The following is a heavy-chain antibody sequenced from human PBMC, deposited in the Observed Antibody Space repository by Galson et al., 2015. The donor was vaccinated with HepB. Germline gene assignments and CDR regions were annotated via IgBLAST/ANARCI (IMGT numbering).Heavy chain of an antibody. CDR1: GYTFTSYG. CDR2: ISAYNGNT. CDR3: ARGPVSYWFGELYGFGSKNDAFDI. V-gene: IGHV1-18*04. D-gene: IGHD3-10*01. J-gene: IGHJ3*02. Sequence: SVKVSCKASGYTFTSYGISWVRQAPGQGLEWMGWISAYNGNTNYAQKLQGRVTMTTDTSTSTAYMELRSLRSDDTAVYYCARGPVSYWFGELYGFGSKNDAFDIWGQGTMVTVSS.